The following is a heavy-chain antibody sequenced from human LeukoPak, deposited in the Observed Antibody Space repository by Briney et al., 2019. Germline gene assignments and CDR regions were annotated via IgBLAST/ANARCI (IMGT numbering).Heavy chain of an antibody. V-gene: IGHV4-61*02. CDR1: GNSISSGDNY. CDR2: IDTSGNT. D-gene: IGHD6-13*01. Sequence: ASQTLSLTCTVSGNSISSGDNYWSWIRQPAGKGLEWVGRIDTSGNTNYKPSLKSRVTMSVDTSKNQFSLKLSSVTAADTAVYYCARVSSSWYQDWYFDLWGRGTLVTVSS. J-gene: IGHJ2*01. CDR3: ARVSSSWYQDWYFDL.